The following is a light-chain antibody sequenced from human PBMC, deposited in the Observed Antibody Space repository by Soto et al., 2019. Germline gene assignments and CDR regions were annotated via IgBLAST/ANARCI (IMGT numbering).Light chain of an antibody. CDR3: QAWDTSSDVV. V-gene: IGLV3-1*01. J-gene: IGLJ2*01. CDR2: QDS. Sequence: SYELTQPPSVSVSPGQTATITGSADKLGDRYTSWYQQKPGQSPVLVIHQDSKRPSGIPERFSGSNSGNTATLTISGTLAIDEADYYCQAWDTSSDVVVGGGTKVTV. CDR1: KLGDRY.